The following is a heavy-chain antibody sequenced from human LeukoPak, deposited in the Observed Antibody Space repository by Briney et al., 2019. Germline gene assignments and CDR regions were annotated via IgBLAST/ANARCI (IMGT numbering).Heavy chain of an antibody. Sequence: GESLRLSCAASGFTFSSYAMSWVRQAPGKGLEWVSAISGSGGSTYYADSVKGRFTMSRDNSKNTLYVQMNSLRAEDTAVYYCAKGDCSGGSCYSGFDYWGQGTLVTVSS. CDR2: ISGSGGST. J-gene: IGHJ4*02. V-gene: IGHV3-23*01. D-gene: IGHD2-15*01. CDR1: GFTFSSYA. CDR3: AKGDCSGGSCYSGFDY.